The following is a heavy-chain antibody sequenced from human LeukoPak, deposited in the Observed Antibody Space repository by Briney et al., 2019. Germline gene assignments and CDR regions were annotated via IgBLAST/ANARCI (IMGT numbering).Heavy chain of an antibody. J-gene: IGHJ3*02. CDR3: AGASTVTTPDDAFDI. CDR2: IYYSGST. V-gene: IGHV4-59*01. Sequence: SETLSLTCTVSGGSISSYYWSWIRQPPGKGLEWIGYIYYSGSTNYNPSLKSRVTISVDTSKNQFSLKLSSVTAADTAVYYCAGASTVTTPDDAFDIWGQGTMVTVSS. D-gene: IGHD4-17*01. CDR1: GGSISSYY.